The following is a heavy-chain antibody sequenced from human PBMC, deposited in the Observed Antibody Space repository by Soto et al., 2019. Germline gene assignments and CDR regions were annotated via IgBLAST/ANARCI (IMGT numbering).Heavy chain of an antibody. J-gene: IGHJ3*02. Sequence: SETLSLTCTVSGAPISSYYWSWLRQPPGKGLEWIGYIYYSGSTNYNPSLKSRVTISVDTSKNQFSLKLSSVTAADTAVYYCARVLWFGELLQHDAFDIWGQGTMVTVSS. CDR2: IYYSGST. V-gene: IGHV4-59*01. D-gene: IGHD3-10*01. CDR3: ARVLWFGELLQHDAFDI. CDR1: GAPISSYY.